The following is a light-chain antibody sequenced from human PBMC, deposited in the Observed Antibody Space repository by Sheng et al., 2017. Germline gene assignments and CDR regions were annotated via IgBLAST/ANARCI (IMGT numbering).Light chain of an antibody. CDR3: QQYHSSPFT. CDR1: QSVXXY. J-gene: IGKJ3*01. CDR2: GTS. Sequence: EIVLTQSPATLSLSPGERATLSCRASQSVXXYLAWYQQKPGQAPRLLIYGTSSRATGIPDRFSGSGSGTDFALTISRLEPEDFAVYYCQQYHSSPFTFGPGTKVDIK. V-gene: IGKV3-20*01.